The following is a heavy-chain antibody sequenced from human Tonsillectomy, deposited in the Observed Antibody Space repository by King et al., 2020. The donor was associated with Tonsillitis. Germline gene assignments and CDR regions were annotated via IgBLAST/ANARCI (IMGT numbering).Heavy chain of an antibody. Sequence: VQLQQWGAGLLKPSETLSLTCAVYGGSFSGYSWIWFRQPPGKGLEWLGEITHSGNTNYNPSLKSRVTISIGTSNNQFSLNLASVNAADTAVYYCARGRWYGDYLFDSWGQGTLVTVSS. CDR2: ITHSGNT. CDR3: ARGRWYGDYLFDS. CDR1: GGSFSGYS. V-gene: IGHV4-34*01. J-gene: IGHJ4*02. D-gene: IGHD4-17*01.